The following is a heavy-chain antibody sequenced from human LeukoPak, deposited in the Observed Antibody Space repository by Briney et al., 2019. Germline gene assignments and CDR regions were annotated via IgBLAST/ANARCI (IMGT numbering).Heavy chain of an antibody. Sequence: GGSLRLSCAASGFTFSDYHMNWIRQAPGKGLEWLSYLSPGGGTIYFADSVRGRFTISRDNAKNSLYLQMNSLTADDTAVYYCTIGRDIAVAGPGGYFDHWGQGTLDTVSS. CDR1: GFTFSDYH. CDR2: LSPGGGTI. CDR3: TIGRDIAVAGPGGYFDH. J-gene: IGHJ4*02. V-gene: IGHV3-11*01. D-gene: IGHD6-19*01.